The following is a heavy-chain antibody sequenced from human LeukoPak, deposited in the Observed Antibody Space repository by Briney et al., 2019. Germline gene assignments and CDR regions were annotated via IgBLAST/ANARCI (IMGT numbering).Heavy chain of an antibody. CDR1: GDSISTYY. Sequence: SETLSLTCTVSGDSISTYYWSWIRQPPGKGLEWIGCICNSGGTNYNPSLKSRVTISVDTSKIQFSLNLSSVTATDTAVYYCAKTGRPNNSGWYRWFDPWGQGTLVTVSS. J-gene: IGHJ5*02. CDR2: ICNSGGT. CDR3: AKTGRPNNSGWYRWFDP. D-gene: IGHD6-19*01. V-gene: IGHV4-4*09.